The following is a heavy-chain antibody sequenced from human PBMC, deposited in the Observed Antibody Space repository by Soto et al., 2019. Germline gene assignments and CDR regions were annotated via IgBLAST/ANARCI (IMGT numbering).Heavy chain of an antibody. CDR1: GFTLKNYA. D-gene: IGHD2-15*01. CDR3: AKGYCSGGSCYPTFDS. J-gene: IGHJ4*02. CDR2: ISGSGGST. V-gene: IGHV3-23*01. Sequence: PGGSLRLSCAGSGFTLKNYAMSWVRQAPGKGLEWVSGISGSGGSTYYTDSVKGRFTMSRDNSKNTLYLQMNSLRAEDTAVYYCAKGYCSGGSCYPTFDSWGQGTLVTVSS.